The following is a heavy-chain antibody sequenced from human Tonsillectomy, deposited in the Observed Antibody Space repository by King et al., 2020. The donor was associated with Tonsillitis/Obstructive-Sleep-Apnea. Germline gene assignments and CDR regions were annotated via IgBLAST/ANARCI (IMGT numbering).Heavy chain of an antibody. CDR2: IGGSGGST. CDR3: AKGGGCSSTNCYSSAIVY. CDR1: GFIFSSYG. Sequence: VQLVESGGGLVQPGGSLRLSCAASGFIFSSYGMSWVRQAPGKGLEWVSGIGGSGGSTYYADSVKGRFTISRDNSKNTLYLQMDSLRAEDTAVYYCAKGGGCSSTNCYSSAIVYWGQGALVTVSS. D-gene: IGHD2-2*01. J-gene: IGHJ4*02. V-gene: IGHV3-23*04.